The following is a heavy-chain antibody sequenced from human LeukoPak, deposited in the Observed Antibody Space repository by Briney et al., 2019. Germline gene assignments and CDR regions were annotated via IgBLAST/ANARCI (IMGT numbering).Heavy chain of an antibody. CDR2: IYYSGST. CDR3: ARQPRGYSGYDGYYFDY. CDR1: GGSISSSSYY. V-gene: IGHV4-39*01. D-gene: IGHD5-12*01. J-gene: IGHJ4*02. Sequence: SETLSLTCTVSGGSISSSSYYWGWIRQPPGKGLEWIGSIYYSGSTYYNPSLKSRVTISVDTSKNQFSLKLSSVTAADTAVYYCARQPRGYSGYDGYYFDYWGQGTLVTVSS.